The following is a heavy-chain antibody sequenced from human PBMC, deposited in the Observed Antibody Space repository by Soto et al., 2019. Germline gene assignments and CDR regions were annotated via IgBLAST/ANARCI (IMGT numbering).Heavy chain of an antibody. V-gene: IGHV4-39*01. CDR3: ARPLQLAVSGFDP. D-gene: IGHD3-3*02. Sequence: SETLSLTCAVSGDSISSSSYYWAWIRQPPGKGLEWIGSIHYRANSYYSPSLKSRITLSVDTSKNQISLRLSSVTAADTAVYYCARPLQLAVSGFDPWGQGTLVTVSS. CDR2: IHYRANS. J-gene: IGHJ5*02. CDR1: GDSISSSSYY.